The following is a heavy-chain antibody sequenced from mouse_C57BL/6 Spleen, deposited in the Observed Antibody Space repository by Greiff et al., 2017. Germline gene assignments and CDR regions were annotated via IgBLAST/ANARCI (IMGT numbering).Heavy chain of an antibody. J-gene: IGHJ2*01. CDR2: IYPGDGDT. CDR3: ARWDYGSSPDD. D-gene: IGHD1-1*01. V-gene: IGHV1-80*01. Sequence: QVQLQQSGAELVKPGASVKISCKASGYAFSSYWMNWVKLRPGKGLEWIGQIYPGDGDTNYNGKFKGKATLTADKSSSTAYMKLSSLTSEDSAVYVCARWDYGSSPDDWGQGTTLTVSS. CDR1: GYAFSSYW.